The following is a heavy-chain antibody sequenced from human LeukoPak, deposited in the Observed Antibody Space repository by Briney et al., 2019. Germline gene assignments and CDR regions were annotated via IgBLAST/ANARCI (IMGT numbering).Heavy chain of an antibody. CDR3: AREYNYDILTGQNWFDP. CDR2: ISYSGST. J-gene: IGHJ5*02. CDR1: GGSISSYY. D-gene: IGHD3-9*01. V-gene: IGHV4-59*12. Sequence: SEILSLTCAVSGGSISSYYWSWIRQPPGKGLEWVGYISYSGSTNYNPFLKSRVTISVDTPQNQFSLKLSSVTAADTAVYYCAREYNYDILTGQNWFDPWGQGTLVTVSS.